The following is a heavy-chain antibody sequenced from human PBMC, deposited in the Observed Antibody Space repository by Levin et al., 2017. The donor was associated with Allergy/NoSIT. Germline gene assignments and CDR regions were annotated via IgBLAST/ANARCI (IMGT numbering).Heavy chain of an antibody. Sequence: ASGPTLVKPTQTLTLTCTFSGFSLSTSGMCVSWIRQPPGKALEWLARIDWDDEKKYSTSLKTRLTISKDTSKNQVVLTMTSMDPVDTATYYCARGVREGYKYWAGAFAIWGQGTMVTVSS. V-gene: IGHV2-70*11. CDR3: ARGVREGYKYWAGAFAI. CDR2: IDWDDEK. J-gene: IGHJ3*02. D-gene: IGHD5-24*01. CDR1: GFSLSTSGMC.